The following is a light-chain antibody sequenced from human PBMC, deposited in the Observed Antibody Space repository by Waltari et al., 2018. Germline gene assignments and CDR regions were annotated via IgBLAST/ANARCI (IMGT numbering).Light chain of an antibody. CDR3: QQYNNWPFT. J-gene: IGKJ4*01. Sequence: ETVMTQSPATLSALPGERVTLSCGASQSISSHLAWYQQKPGQPPRLVIYSASSRATGVPVRFSGSGSGTDFTLTISNLQSEDFAVYYCQQYNNWPFTFGGGTKVEL. CDR2: SAS. CDR1: QSISSH. V-gene: IGKV3-15*01.